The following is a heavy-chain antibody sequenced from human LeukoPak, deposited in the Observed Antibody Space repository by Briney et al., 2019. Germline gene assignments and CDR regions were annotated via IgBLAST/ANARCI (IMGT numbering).Heavy chain of an antibody. CDR1: GYTFTSYD. D-gene: IGHD3-3*01. CDR2: MNPNSGNT. V-gene: IGHV1-8*01. J-gene: IGHJ5*02. Sequence: EASVKVSCKASGYTFTSYDINWVRQATGQGLEWVGWMNPNSGNTGYAQKFQGRVTMTRNTSISTAYMELSSLRSEDTAVYYCARGYLAIFGVVISFDPWGQGTLVTASS. CDR3: ARGYLAIFGVVISFDP.